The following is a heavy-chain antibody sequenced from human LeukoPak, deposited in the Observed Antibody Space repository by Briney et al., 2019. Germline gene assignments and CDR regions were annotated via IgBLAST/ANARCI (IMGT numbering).Heavy chain of an antibody. D-gene: IGHD5-18*01. CDR2: IDYRGSS. Sequence: SETLSLTCSVSGGSISSDYWSWIRQPPGKGLEWIGYIDYRGSSNYNPSLKSRATISVDTSKNQFSLKLSSVTAADTAVYYCGRVGSDTAMVSYDAFDIWGQGTMVTVSS. J-gene: IGHJ3*02. V-gene: IGHV4-59*01. CDR3: GRVGSDTAMVSYDAFDI. CDR1: GGSISSDY.